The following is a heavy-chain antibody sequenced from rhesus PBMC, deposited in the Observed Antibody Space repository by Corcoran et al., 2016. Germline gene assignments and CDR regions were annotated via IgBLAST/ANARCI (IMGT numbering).Heavy chain of an antibody. V-gene: IGHV4-80*01. CDR3: ASQGETSAFDY. CDR2: VKFDYGTL. CDR1: GGSINTLY. J-gene: IGHJ4*01. Sequence: QVQLQESGPGLVRPSETLSLTCTVSGGSINTLYWSWIRQSPGKGPEWIGEVKFDYGTLTACPSLLVRVSISQAESKTLFSLVLWSVTVADTAMYFCASQGETSAFDYWGQGILVTVSS. D-gene: IGHD2-39*01.